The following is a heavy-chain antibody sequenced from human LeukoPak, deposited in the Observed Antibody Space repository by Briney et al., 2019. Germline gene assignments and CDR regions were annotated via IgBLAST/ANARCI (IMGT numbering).Heavy chain of an antibody. CDR1: GDSISSYY. CDR3: AREGLIRNWFDP. J-gene: IGHJ5*02. V-gene: IGHV4-59*01. D-gene: IGHD3-16*01. Sequence: SETLSLTCTVSGDSISSYYWSWVRQPPGKGLEWIGYIYYSGSTNYNPSLKSRVTISVDTSKNQFSLKLSSVTAADTAVYYCAREGLIRNWFDPWGQGTLVTVSS. CDR2: IYYSGST.